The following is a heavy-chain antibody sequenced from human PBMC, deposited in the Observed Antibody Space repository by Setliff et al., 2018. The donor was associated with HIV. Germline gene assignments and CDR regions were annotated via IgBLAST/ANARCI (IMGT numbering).Heavy chain of an antibody. Sequence: ASVKVSCKAFGYTFTSYGINWVRQAPGQGLEWMGNINPHTGVTKYAEKFQGRVTMTRDTSINTIYMELSRLRSDDTAVYYCARDLRDGFEEWFSTLDDGMDVWGQGTTVTSP. V-gene: IGHV1-2*02. CDR1: GYTFTSYG. CDR2: INPHTGVT. CDR3: ARDLRDGFEEWFSTLDDGMDV. D-gene: IGHD3-3*01. J-gene: IGHJ6*02.